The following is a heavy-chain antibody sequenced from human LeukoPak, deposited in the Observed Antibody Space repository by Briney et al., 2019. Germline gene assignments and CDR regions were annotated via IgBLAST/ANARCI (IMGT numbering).Heavy chain of an antibody. Sequence: GGSLRLSCAASGFTFSSYAMGWVRQAPGKGPEWVSAISDNGSKIYYADSVRGRFTITRDNSKNTLYLQMDSLRAEDTAVYYCARETRLHSGSYSNDAFDIWGQGTMVTVSS. D-gene: IGHD1-26*01. CDR2: ISDNGSKI. CDR3: ARETRLHSGSYSNDAFDI. CDR1: GFTFSSYA. J-gene: IGHJ3*02. V-gene: IGHV3-23*01.